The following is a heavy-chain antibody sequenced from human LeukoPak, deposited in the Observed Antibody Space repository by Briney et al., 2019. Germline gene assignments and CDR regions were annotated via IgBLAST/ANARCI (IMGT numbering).Heavy chain of an antibody. J-gene: IGHJ4*02. V-gene: IGHV4-34*01. D-gene: IGHD1-1*01. CDR1: GGSFSGYY. Sequence: PSETLSLTCAVYGGSFSGYYWSWIRQPPGKGLEWIGEINHSGSTNYNPSLKSRVTISVDTSKNQFSLKLSSVTAADTAVYYCARSIWMGHFDYWGQGTLVTVSS. CDR3: ARSIWMGHFDY. CDR2: INHSGST.